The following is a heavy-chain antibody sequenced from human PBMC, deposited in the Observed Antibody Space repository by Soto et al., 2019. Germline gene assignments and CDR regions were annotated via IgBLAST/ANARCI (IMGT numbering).Heavy chain of an antibody. CDR2: ISYDGSNK. Sequence: GGSLRLSCAASGFTFSSYGMHWVRQAPGKGLEWVAVISYDGSNKYYADSVKGRFTISRDNSKNTLYLQMNSLRAEDTAVYHCARVVITFGGVTPYGMDVWGQGTTVTVSS. V-gene: IGHV3-30*03. J-gene: IGHJ6*02. CDR1: GFTFSSYG. D-gene: IGHD3-16*01. CDR3: ARVVITFGGVTPYGMDV.